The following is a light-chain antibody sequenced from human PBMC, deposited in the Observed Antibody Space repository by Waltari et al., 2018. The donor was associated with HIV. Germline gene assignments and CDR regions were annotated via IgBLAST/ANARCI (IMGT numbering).Light chain of an antibody. CDR3: YSTDNSGHHRV. CDR2: EDS. Sequence: SYELTQPPSVAVSPGQTARITCTGDALPKNYASWYQQKSGQAPVLVIYEDSKRPSGFPERFFGSSSGTTATLTISGAQVEDEADYYCYSTDNSGHHRVFGTGTKLTVL. CDR1: ALPKNY. V-gene: IGLV3-10*01. J-gene: IGLJ2*01.